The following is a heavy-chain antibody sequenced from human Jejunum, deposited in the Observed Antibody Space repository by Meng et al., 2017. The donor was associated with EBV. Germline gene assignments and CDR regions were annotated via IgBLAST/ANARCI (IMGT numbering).Heavy chain of an antibody. CDR2: IYWDDDK. J-gene: IGHJ4*02. CDR1: GFSLPTSGVG. CDR3: AHSPMRTSSSGYPRGFDY. D-gene: IGHD5-12*01. Sequence: QIPLEESGPTPVKPTQTLTLTCTFSGFSLPTSGVGVCWIRQPPGKAPEWLALIYWDDDKRYSPSLKSRLTITKDTSKNQVVLTMTNMDPVDTGTYFCAHSPMRTSSSGYPRGFDYWGQGTLVTVSS. V-gene: IGHV2-5*02.